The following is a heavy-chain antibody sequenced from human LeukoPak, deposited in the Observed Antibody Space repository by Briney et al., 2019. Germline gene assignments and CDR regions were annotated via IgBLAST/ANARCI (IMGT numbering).Heavy chain of an antibody. J-gene: IGHJ4*02. CDR2: IYYSGST. D-gene: IGHD3-10*01. V-gene: IGHV4-59*01. CDR3: ARHLYGSGSYYIDY. Sequence: SETLSLTCTVFGGSISGYYWSWIRQPPGKGLEWIGYIYYSGSTNYNPSLKSRVTMSVDTSKNQFFLNLSSVTAADTAVYYCARHLYGSGSYYIDYWGQGTLVTVSS. CDR1: GGSISGYY.